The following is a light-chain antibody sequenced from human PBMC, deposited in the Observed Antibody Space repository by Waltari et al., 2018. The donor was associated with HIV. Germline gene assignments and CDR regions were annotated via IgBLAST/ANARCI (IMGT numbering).Light chain of an antibody. CDR2: DKN. CDR3: NSRDSSGNHVV. V-gene: IGLV3-19*01. CDR1: SLRNYY. Sequence: SSELTQDPAVSVALGQPVRITCQGDSLRNYYASWYQQKSGQAPLLVIYDKNNRPSGIPDRFSGSSSGNTASLTITGAQAEDEADYYCNSRDSSGNHVVFGGGTKLTVL. J-gene: IGLJ2*01.